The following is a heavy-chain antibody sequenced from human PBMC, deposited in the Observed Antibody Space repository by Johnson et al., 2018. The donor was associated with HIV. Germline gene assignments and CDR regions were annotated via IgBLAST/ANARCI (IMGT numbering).Heavy chain of an antibody. J-gene: IGHJ3*02. Sequence: HVQLVESGGGVVQPGGSLRLSCAASGFTFSSYGIHWVRQAPGKGLEWVTFIRFDGTKKYYADSVKGRFTISRDDSKNTLYLQMNSLRAEDTAVYYCARDPAAAGGIWGQGTMVTVSS. CDR1: GFTFSSYG. D-gene: IGHD6-13*01. CDR3: ARDPAAAGGI. CDR2: IRFDGTKK. V-gene: IGHV3-30*02.